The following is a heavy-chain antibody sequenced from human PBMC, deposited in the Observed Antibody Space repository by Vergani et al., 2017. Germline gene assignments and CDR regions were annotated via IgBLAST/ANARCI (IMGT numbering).Heavy chain of an antibody. CDR2: IYHSGST. CDR3: ARGAGYYYDSSGCLDY. Sequence: QVQLQESGPGLVKPSETLSLTCAVSGYSISSGYYWGWIRQPPGKGLEWIGSIYHSGSTYYNPSLKSRVTISVDTSKNQFSLKLSSVTAADTAVYYCARGAGYYYDSSGCLDYWGQGTLVTVSS. V-gene: IGHV4-38-2*01. J-gene: IGHJ4*02. CDR1: GYSISSGYY. D-gene: IGHD3-22*01.